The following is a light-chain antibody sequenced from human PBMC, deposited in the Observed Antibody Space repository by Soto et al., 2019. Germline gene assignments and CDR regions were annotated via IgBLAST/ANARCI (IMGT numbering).Light chain of an antibody. J-gene: IGKJ4*01. V-gene: IGKV1-33*01. Sequence: DLQMTQSPSSLSASVGDRVTITCQASQDIKNYLNWYQQKPGKAPKLLIYEASNLETGVPSRFSGSGSGRSFTFTISSLQPEVIATYYCQQCDDFITFGGGTRIEIK. CDR1: QDIKNY. CDR2: EAS. CDR3: QQCDDFIT.